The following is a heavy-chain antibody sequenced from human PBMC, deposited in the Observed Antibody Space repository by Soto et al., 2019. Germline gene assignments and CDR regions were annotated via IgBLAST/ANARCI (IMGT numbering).Heavy chain of an antibody. CDR1: GFTFSSYW. D-gene: IGHD3-10*01. CDR2: TNEDGSTI. J-gene: IGHJ4*02. CDR3: TRDIGGGGGY. Sequence: SCAASGFTFSSYWMHWVRQAPGKGLVWVSRTNEDGSTINYADSVKGRFTISRDNAKNTLYLEMNSLRAEDTAVYYCTRDIGGGGGYWGPGTLVTVSS. V-gene: IGHV3-74*01.